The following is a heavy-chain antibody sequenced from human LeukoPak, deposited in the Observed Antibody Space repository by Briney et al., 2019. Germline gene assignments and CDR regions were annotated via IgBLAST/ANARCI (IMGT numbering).Heavy chain of an antibody. CDR3: ARVGGGYSYGPPDH. V-gene: IGHV3-7*03. Sequence: GGSLRLSCAASGFTFSSYWMSWVRQAPGKGLEWVANIKQDGSEKYYVDSVKGRFTISRDNAKNSLYLQMNSLRAEDTALYYCARVGGGYSYGPPDHWGQGTLVTVSS. J-gene: IGHJ4*02. CDR1: GFTFSSYW. CDR2: IKQDGSEK. D-gene: IGHD5-18*01.